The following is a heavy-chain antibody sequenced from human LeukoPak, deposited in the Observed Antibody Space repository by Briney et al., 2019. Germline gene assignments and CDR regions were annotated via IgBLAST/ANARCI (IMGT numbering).Heavy chain of an antibody. CDR2: ISTYNGNT. D-gene: IGHD2-2*01. V-gene: IGHV1-18*04. CDR3: ARDLEHCRNIICSNSAY. Sequence: ASVKVPCKGSGYNFDRYGVNWVRQAPGQGLEWVGWISTYNGNTFYAQKFEGRVTMTTDTSTNTVYMDLRSLRSDDTAVYYCARDLEHCRNIICSNSAYWGQGTLVTVSS. CDR1: GYNFDRYG. J-gene: IGHJ4*02.